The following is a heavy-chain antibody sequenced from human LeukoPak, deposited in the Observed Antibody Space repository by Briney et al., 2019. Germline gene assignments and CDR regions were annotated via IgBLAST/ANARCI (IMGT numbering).Heavy chain of an antibody. CDR1: GGSFSDFY. V-gene: IGHV4-34*01. CDR3: GRNDYGANSY. J-gene: IGHJ4*02. Sequence: SETLTLTCAVTGGSFSDFYWSWIRQPPGKGLEWFGEINHFGRTNYNPSLKSRVTISLDTSKKQFSLRLNSVTAADTAVYYCGRNDYGANSYWRQGSLVCVSS. D-gene: IGHD4-23*01. CDR2: INHFGRT.